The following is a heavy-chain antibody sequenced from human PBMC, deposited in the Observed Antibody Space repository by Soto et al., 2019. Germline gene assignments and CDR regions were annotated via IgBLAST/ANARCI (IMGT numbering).Heavy chain of an antibody. CDR3: ARAERYYDFWSGLDY. CDR1: GFTFSAHA. V-gene: IGHV3-23*01. J-gene: IGHJ4*01. CDR2: IRGSGDAT. D-gene: IGHD3-3*01. Sequence: PGGSLRLSCAASGFTFSAHAMSWVRQAPGKGLEWVSTIRGSGDATYYADSVKGRFTISRDNSKNTVYLQMSSLTAEDTAVYYCARAERYYDFWSGLDYWGQGTLVTVSS.